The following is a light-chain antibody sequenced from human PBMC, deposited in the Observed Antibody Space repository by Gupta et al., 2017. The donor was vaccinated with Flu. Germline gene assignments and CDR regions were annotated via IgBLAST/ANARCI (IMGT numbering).Light chain of an antibody. V-gene: IGLV2-14*01. Sequence: SALTQPAPVSGSPGQSITISCTGTSSDVGGYNYVSWYQHHPGKAPKLMIYEVSNRPSGVSNRFSGSKTGNTASLTISVHQAEDEADYYCSAYTSSNSLEFGGGTKLTVL. CDR1: SSDVGGYNY. J-gene: IGLJ3*02. CDR2: EVS. CDR3: SAYTSSNSLE.